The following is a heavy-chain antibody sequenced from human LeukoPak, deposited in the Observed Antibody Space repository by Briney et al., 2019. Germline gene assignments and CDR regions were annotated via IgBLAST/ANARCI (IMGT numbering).Heavy chain of an antibody. CDR2: INPNSGGT. Sequence: ASVKVSCKASGYTFTGYYMHWVRQAPGQGLEWMGWINPNSGGTNYAQKFQGRVTMTRDTSISTAYMELSRLRSDDTAVYYCARVAGAYSGSHDYWAQETLVTVSS. CDR3: ARVAGAYSGSHDY. J-gene: IGHJ4*02. CDR1: GYTFTGYY. D-gene: IGHD1-26*01. V-gene: IGHV1-2*02.